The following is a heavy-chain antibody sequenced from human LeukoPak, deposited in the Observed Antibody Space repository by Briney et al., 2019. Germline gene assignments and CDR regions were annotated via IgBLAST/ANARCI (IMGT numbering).Heavy chain of an antibody. CDR2: IYHSGST. CDR1: GGSISSSNW. V-gene: IGHV4-4*02. Sequence: SETLSLTCAVSGGSISSSNWWSWVRQPPGKGLEWIGEIYHSGSTNYNPSLKSRVTISVDKSKNQFSLKLSSVTAVDTAVYYCARGVYDFWSGYRDIFDYWGQGTLVTVSS. J-gene: IGHJ4*02. D-gene: IGHD3-3*01. CDR3: ARGVYDFWSGYRDIFDY.